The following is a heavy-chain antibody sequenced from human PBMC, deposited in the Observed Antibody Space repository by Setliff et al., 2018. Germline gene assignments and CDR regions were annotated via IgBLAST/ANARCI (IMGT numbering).Heavy chain of an antibody. CDR2: INPDGSER. J-gene: IGHJ4*02. D-gene: IGHD3-10*01. CDR1: GFVFGTYG. Sequence: GESLKISCAASGFVFGTYGMHWVRQAPGKGLEWVANINPDGSERYSVDSVRGRFTISRDNAKTSLYLQMNSLRVEDTAVYYCFTGRGYGGQGTQVTVSS. CDR3: FTGRGY. V-gene: IGHV3-7*01.